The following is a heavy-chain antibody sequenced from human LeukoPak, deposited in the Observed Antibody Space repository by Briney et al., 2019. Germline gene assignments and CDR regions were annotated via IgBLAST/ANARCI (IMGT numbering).Heavy chain of an antibody. Sequence: SETLSLTCGVYGGSFSGYYYSWIRQPPGKGLEWIGEINHSGYTNYNPSLKSRVTISVDTSKNHFSLKLGSVTAADTAVYYCARADIMITFGGLDYWGQGTLVTVSS. CDR2: INHSGYT. V-gene: IGHV4-34*01. CDR1: GGSFSGYY. CDR3: ARADIMITFGGLDY. D-gene: IGHD3-16*01. J-gene: IGHJ4*02.